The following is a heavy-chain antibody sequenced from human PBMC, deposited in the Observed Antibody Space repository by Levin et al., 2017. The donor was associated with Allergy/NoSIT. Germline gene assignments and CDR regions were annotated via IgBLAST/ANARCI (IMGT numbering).Heavy chain of an antibody. V-gene: IGHV3-21*01. J-gene: IGHJ6*02. Sequence: PSETLSLTCAASGILFSSYDMNWVRQAPGKGLEWVSSISAGGNYIYYADSVKGRFTISRDNAKNSLFLQMNSLRAEDTAVYYCASWVMYHDDRRAFDYFYYAVDVWGQGTTVTVSS. CDR1: GILFSSYD. D-gene: IGHD3-22*01. CDR3: ASWVMYHDDRRAFDYFYYAVDV. CDR2: ISAGGNYI.